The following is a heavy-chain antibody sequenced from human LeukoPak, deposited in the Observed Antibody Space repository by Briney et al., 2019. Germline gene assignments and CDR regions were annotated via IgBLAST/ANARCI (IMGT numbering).Heavy chain of an antibody. CDR2: ISGSGGST. J-gene: IGHJ3*02. Sequence: GGSLRLSCAASGFPFSRYAMSWVHQAPGKGLEWVSVISGSGGSTYYADSVKGRFTISRDNSKNTLYLQMNSLRAEDTAVYYCAEGRATLPFDAFDISSQGTMVTGSS. CDR3: AEGRATLPFDAFDI. CDR1: GFPFSRYA. V-gene: IGHV3-23*01. D-gene: IGHD1-26*01.